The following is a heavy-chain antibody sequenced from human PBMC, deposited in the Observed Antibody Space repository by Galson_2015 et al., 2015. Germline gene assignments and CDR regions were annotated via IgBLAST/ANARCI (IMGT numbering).Heavy chain of an antibody. CDR2: ISSSSSTI. J-gene: IGHJ6*02. D-gene: IGHD6-13*01. V-gene: IGHV3-48*01. CDR1: GFTFSSYS. Sequence: SLRLSCAASGFTFSSYSMNWVRQAPGKGLEWVSYISSSSSTIYYADSVKGRFTISRDNAKNSLYLQMNSLRAEGTAVYYCARDAYSSSMDVWGQGTTVTVSS. CDR3: ARDAYSSSMDV.